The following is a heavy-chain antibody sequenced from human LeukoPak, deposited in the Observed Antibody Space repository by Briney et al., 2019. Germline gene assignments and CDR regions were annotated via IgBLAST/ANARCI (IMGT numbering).Heavy chain of an antibody. Sequence: GESLKISFKGSGYSFTRYCIGWVRQIPGKGLDGMGIIYPGDSDTRYSASFKGKVTISVDKSINTAYLQWSSLKASDTAMYYCARCEAYCGGDCYFQHWGQGTLVTVSS. V-gene: IGHV5-51*01. CDR1: GYSFTRYC. J-gene: IGHJ1*01. CDR3: ARCEAYCGGDCYFQH. D-gene: IGHD2-21*02. CDR2: IYPGDSDT.